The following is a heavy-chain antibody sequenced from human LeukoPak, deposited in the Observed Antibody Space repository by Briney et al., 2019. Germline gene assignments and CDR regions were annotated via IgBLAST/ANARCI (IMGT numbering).Heavy chain of an antibody. D-gene: IGHD3-22*01. CDR2: INYSGST. Sequence: SETLSLTCAVYGGSFSGYYWSWIRQPPGKGLEWIGEINYSGSTNYNPSLKSRVTISVDTSKNQFSLKLSSVTAADTAVYYCASNYYYDSSGYQGGEVYWGQGTLVTASS. CDR1: GGSFSGYY. V-gene: IGHV4-34*01. J-gene: IGHJ4*02. CDR3: ASNYYYDSSGYQGGEVY.